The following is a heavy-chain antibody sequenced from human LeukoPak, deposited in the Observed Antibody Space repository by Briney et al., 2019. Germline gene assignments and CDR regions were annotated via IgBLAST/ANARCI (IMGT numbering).Heavy chain of an antibody. CDR3: ARSVRIHTTVTTMWVGFGY. J-gene: IGHJ4*02. V-gene: IGHV1-46*01. Sequence: AASVKVSCKAFGYTFTSNYMHWVRQAPGQGPEWMGVISPSGGSTTYAQKFQGRVTMTRDTSTSTVYMELSSLRSEDTAVYYCARSVRIHTTVTTMWVGFGYWGQGTLVTVSS. CDR2: ISPSGGST. D-gene: IGHD4-17*01. CDR1: GYTFTSNY.